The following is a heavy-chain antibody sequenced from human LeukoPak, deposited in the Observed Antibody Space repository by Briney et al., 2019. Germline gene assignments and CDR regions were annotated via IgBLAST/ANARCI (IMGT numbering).Heavy chain of an antibody. CDR3: AGVLGVRDLAYFDY. V-gene: IGHV3-74*01. CDR2: IRSDGSST. D-gene: IGHD3-10*01. CDR1: GFTFNTYW. Sequence: GGSLRLSCAASGFTFNTYWMHWVRQAPGKGLVWVSRIRSDGSSTSYADSVRGRFTISRDNAKNTLYLQMNSLRAEDTAVYYCAGVLGVRDLAYFDYWGHGTLVTVSS. J-gene: IGHJ4*01.